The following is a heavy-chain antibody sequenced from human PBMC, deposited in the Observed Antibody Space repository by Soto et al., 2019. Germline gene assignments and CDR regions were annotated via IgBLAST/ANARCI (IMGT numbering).Heavy chain of an antibody. Sequence: QLQLVESGGGVVQPGRSLRLSCTASGFTFSLYAIHWVRQAPGKGLEWVAFISYEGSSQYYADSLKGRFTISRDNPRNTVYLQMNSLRPEDTSVYYCAGELTAAGTDIYYHGLDVWGQGTTVTVSS. V-gene: IGHV3-30-3*01. CDR3: AGELTAAGTDIYYHGLDV. CDR2: ISYEGSSQ. J-gene: IGHJ6*02. CDR1: GFTFSLYA. D-gene: IGHD6-13*01.